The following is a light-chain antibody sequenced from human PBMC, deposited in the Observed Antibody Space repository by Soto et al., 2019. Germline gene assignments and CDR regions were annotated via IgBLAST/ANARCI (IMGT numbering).Light chain of an antibody. CDR2: DAY. CDR1: QTVNSN. Sequence: EIVMTQSPATLSVSPGERATLSCRASQTVNSNLAWYQQKPGQAPRLLIYDAYNRATGIQDRFSGSGSGTDFTLTIRRLEPEDFAVYYCKQYDSSPITFGQGTRLEIK. V-gene: IGKV3-20*01. J-gene: IGKJ5*01. CDR3: KQYDSSPIT.